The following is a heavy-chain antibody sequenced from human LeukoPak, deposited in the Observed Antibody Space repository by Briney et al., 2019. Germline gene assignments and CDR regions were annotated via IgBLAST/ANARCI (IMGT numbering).Heavy chain of an antibody. CDR1: GGTFSSYA. D-gene: IGHD6-13*01. CDR2: IIPILGIA. Sequence: GASAKVSCKASGGTFSSYAISWVRQAPGQGLEWMGRIIPILGIANYAQKFQGRVTITADKSTSTAYMELSSLRSEDTAVYYCAINRGYSSSWYGYFDYWGQGTLVTVSS. V-gene: IGHV1-69*04. J-gene: IGHJ4*02. CDR3: AINRGYSSSWYGYFDY.